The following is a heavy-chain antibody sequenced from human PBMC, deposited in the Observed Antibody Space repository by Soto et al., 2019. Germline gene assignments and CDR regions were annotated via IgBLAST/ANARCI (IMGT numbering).Heavy chain of an antibody. CDR1: GYTFTTYW. Sequence: GESLKISCEGSGYTFTTYWVAWVRQVPGKGLEWVGSIYPGDSDSRYNPSVQGQVTISADRSISTAYLQWNSLKASDTAMYFCARHKGYCSSTSCYGMDVWGQGTTVTVSS. D-gene: IGHD2-15*01. CDR3: ARHKGYCSSTSCYGMDV. V-gene: IGHV5-51*01. CDR2: IYPGDSDS. J-gene: IGHJ6*02.